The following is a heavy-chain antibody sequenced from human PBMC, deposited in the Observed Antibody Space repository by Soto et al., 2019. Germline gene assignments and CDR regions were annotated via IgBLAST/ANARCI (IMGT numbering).Heavy chain of an antibody. Sequence: PGGALRLSSEASGFTFSSYAMTWVRQAPGKGLEWVSSISFSDGGTYYADSVKGRLTISRDNSKNTLFLQMNSLRVEDTAVYYCVKDDRILGRRYFDLWGRGTLVTVSS. CDR2: ISFSDGGT. V-gene: IGHV3-23*01. CDR1: GFTFSSYA. J-gene: IGHJ2*01. D-gene: IGHD2-15*01. CDR3: VKDDRILGRRYFDL.